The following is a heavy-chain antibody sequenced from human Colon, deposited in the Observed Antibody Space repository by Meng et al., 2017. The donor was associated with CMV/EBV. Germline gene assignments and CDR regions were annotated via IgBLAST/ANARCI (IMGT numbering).Heavy chain of an antibody. D-gene: IGHD4/OR15-4a*01. CDR2: MYSGGTA. CDR1: GDSVNTRDYY. CDR3: ARVNARIPGALRD. Sequence: SETLSLTCSVSGDSVNTRDYYWTWVRQSPGTPLQTLQRIGYMYSGGTANYNPSLGRRLTISVDTSKNLFSLSLTSVTAVDTATYYCARVNARIPGALRDWGQGVLVTVSS. J-gene: IGHJ4*02. V-gene: IGHV4-61*03.